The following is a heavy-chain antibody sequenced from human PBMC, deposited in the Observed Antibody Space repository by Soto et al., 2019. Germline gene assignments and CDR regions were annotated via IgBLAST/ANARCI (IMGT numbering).Heavy chain of an antibody. Sequence: GASVKVSCKASGYTFTGYYMHWVRQAPGQGLEWMGWINPNSGGTNYAQKFQGWVTMTRDTSISTAYMELSRLRSDDTAVYYCASKVVRGANYYYYGMDVWGQGTTVTVSS. CDR3: ASKVVRGANYYYYGMDV. J-gene: IGHJ6*02. CDR2: INPNSGGT. V-gene: IGHV1-2*04. CDR1: GYTFTGYY. D-gene: IGHD3-10*01.